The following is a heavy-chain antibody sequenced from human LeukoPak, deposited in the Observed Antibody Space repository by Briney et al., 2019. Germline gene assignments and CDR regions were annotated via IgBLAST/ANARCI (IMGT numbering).Heavy chain of an antibody. CDR2: LYTSGST. CDR3: ARDGYSTSYYYYYMDV. D-gene: IGHD2/OR15-2a*01. Sequence: SETLSLTCTVSGGSISSYYWSWLRLPAGKGLEWIGRLYTSGSTNNNPSLKSRVTISVDKSKNQFSLKLTSVTAADTAVYYCARDGYSTSYYYYYMDVWGKGTTVTVSS. J-gene: IGHJ6*03. CDR1: GGSISSYY. V-gene: IGHV4-4*07.